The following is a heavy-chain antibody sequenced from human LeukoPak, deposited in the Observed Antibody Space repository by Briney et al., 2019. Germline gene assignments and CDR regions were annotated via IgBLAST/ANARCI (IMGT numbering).Heavy chain of an antibody. D-gene: IGHD1-1*01. CDR3: ARDRGTWNDDGFDY. CDR1: GGSISSYY. CDR2: IYISGST. J-gene: IGHJ4*02. V-gene: IGHV4-4*07. Sequence: SETLSLTCTVSGGSISSYYWSWVRQPAGKGLEWIGRIYISGSTNYNPSLKSRVTMSVDTSKNQFSLKLSSVTAADTAVYYCARDRGTWNDDGFDYWGQGTLVTVSS.